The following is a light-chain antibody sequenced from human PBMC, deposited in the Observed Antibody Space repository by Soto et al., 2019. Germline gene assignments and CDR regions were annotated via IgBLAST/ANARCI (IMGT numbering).Light chain of an antibody. V-gene: IGKV3-15*01. Sequence: RVTTHSTDTLSVPPGERATLSCRASQSVSSNLAWYQQKPGKAPRLLIYGASTRATGIPARFSGSGSGTEFTLNISSLQSEDFAVYYCQQYNNSWTFGQGTKVDIK. CDR3: QQYNNSWT. CDR1: QSVSSN. J-gene: IGKJ1*01. CDR2: GAS.